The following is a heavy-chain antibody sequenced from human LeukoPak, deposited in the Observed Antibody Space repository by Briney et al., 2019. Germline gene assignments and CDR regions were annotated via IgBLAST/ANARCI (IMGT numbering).Heavy chain of an antibody. CDR1: GGTFSSYA. CDR2: IIPIFGTA. J-gene: IGHJ3*02. D-gene: IGHD3-22*01. V-gene: IGHV1-69*13. CDR3: AREYYYDSSGYSFIFGI. Sequence: SVKVSCKASGGTFSSYAISWVRQAPGQGLEWMGGIIPIFGTANYAQKFQGRVTITADESTSAAYMELSSLRSEDTAVYYCAREYYYDSSGYSFIFGIWGQGTMVTVSS.